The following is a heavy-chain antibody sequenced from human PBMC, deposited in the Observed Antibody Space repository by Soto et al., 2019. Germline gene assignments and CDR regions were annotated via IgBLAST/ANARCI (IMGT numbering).Heavy chain of an antibody. CDR1: GYSFTSYW. V-gene: IGHV5-51*01. J-gene: IGHJ6*02. D-gene: IGHD6-13*01. Sequence: GESLKISCKGSGYSFTSYWIGWVRQMPGKGLEWMGIIYPGDSDTRYSPSFQGQVAISADKSISTAYLQWSSLKASDTAMYYCARTAAAGKYYYGMDVWGQGTTVTVSS. CDR3: ARTAAAGKYYYGMDV. CDR2: IYPGDSDT.